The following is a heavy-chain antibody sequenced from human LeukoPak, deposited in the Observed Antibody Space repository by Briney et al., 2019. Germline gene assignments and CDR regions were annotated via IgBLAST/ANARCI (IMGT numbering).Heavy chain of an antibody. CDR1: GTSISSYY. D-gene: IGHD3-22*01. CDR3: ARQIRPYDSANYYHSLREYYFDY. J-gene: IGHJ4*02. CDR2: IYTSGST. Sequence: SETLSLTCTVSGTSISSYYWTWIRQPPGKGLEWIGFIYTSGSTDYNPSLKSRVTISVDTSKNQVSLKLNSVTAADTAVYYCARQIRPYDSANYYHSLREYYFDYWGQGTLVTVSS. V-gene: IGHV4-4*09.